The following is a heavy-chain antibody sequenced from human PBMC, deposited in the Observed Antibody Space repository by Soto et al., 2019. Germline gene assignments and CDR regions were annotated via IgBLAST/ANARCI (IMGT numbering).Heavy chain of an antibody. CDR3: ARDPRTGTTLKWVDS. Sequence: GGSLRLSCAASGFSCSSDSMGWVRQAPGKGLEWVSSISSSGSFKNYADSVKGRFTISRDNSKNSLYLQMNSLKDEDTAVYYCARDPRTGTTLKWVDSWGQGPLVTASS. D-gene: IGHD1-7*01. CDR1: GFSCSSDS. J-gene: IGHJ5*01. V-gene: IGHV3-21*01. CDR2: ISSSGSFK.